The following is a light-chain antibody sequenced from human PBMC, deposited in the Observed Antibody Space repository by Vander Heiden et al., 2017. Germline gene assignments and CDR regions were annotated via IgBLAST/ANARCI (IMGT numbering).Light chain of an antibody. Sequence: QSLLTQPPSASGNPGQTVTSSCSGSRYNIGSYTVNWYQQVPGTAPRLLIFKTNQRPSGVPDRFFGSKSGASASLAISGLQSGDEATYYCAAWDDNLSGVLFGGGTKMSVL. J-gene: IGLJ2*01. CDR2: KTN. CDR1: RYNIGSYT. CDR3: AAWDDNLSGVL. V-gene: IGLV1-44*01.